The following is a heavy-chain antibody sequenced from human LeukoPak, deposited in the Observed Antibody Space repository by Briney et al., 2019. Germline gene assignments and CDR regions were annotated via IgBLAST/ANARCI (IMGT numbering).Heavy chain of an antibody. CDR3: ARGVDTAMVSEFDY. CDR1: GYTFTSYG. CDR2: ISAYNGNT. Sequence: ASVKVSCKASGYTFTSYGISWVRQAPGQGLEWMGWISAYNGNTNYAQKFQGRVTMTRDTSTSTVYMELSSLRSEDTAVYYCARGVDTAMVSEFDYWGQGTLVTVSS. D-gene: IGHD5-18*01. V-gene: IGHV1-18*01. J-gene: IGHJ4*02.